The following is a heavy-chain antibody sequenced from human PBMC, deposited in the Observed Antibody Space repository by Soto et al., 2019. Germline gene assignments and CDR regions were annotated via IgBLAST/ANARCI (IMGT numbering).Heavy chain of an antibody. J-gene: IGHJ4*02. Sequence: GSLRLSCAASGFTFSDYYISWIRQAPGKGLEWVSYISSSGSTIYYADSVKGRFTISRDNAKNSLYLQMNSLRAEDTAVYYFARVERGMTIFGVVIPTFDYWGQGT. CDR3: ARVERGMTIFGVVIPTFDY. V-gene: IGHV3-11*01. CDR2: ISSSGSTI. D-gene: IGHD3-3*01. CDR1: GFTFSDYY.